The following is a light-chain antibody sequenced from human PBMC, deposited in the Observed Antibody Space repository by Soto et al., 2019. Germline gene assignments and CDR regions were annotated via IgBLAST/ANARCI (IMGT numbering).Light chain of an antibody. CDR2: GAS. CDR1: QGINRN. V-gene: IGKV3-15*01. CDR3: QQYYTWTVT. J-gene: IGKJ4*01. Sequence: ILMTQYPATLSVSPGESVTLSCWASQGINRNLAWYQQKPGQAPRLLTSGASTGATGIPARLRGSGYGTDLTITINSMQSEDSEVYYCQQYYTWTVTFGGGTKVDIK.